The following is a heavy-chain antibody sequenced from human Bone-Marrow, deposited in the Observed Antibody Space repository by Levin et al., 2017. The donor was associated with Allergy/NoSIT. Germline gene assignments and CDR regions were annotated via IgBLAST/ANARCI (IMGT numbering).Heavy chain of an antibody. Sequence: GESLKISCKGSGYSFTSYWIGWVRQMPGKGLEWMGIIYPGDSDTRYSPSFQGQITISADKSISTAYLQWSSLKASDTAMYYCARQWRCSGGTCYSPPDYWGQGTLVTVSS. D-gene: IGHD2-15*01. J-gene: IGHJ4*02. CDR3: ARQWRCSGGTCYSPPDY. V-gene: IGHV5-51*01. CDR2: IYPGDSDT. CDR1: GYSFTSYW.